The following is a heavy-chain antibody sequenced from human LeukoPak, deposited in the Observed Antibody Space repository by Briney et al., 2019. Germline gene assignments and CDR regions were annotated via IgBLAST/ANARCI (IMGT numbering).Heavy chain of an antibody. V-gene: IGHV3-23*01. CDR2: ISGSGGST. CDR3: AKDWVGQQLVPEFDY. Sequence: GGSLRLSCAASGFTFSSYEMNWVRQAPGKGLEWVSAISGSGGSTYYADSVKGRFTISRNNSKNTLYLQMNSLRAEDTAVYYCAKDWVGQQLVPEFDYWGQGTLVTVSS. J-gene: IGHJ4*02. CDR1: GFTFSSYE. D-gene: IGHD6-13*01.